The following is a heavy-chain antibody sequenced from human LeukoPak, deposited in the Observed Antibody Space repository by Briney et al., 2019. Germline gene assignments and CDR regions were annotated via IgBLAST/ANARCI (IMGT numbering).Heavy chain of an antibody. V-gene: IGHV4-38-2*02. D-gene: IGHD3-16*02. CDR3: ARIIMITFGGVIDADAFDI. Sequence: SETLSLTCTVAGGSISSYYWGWIRQPPGKGLEWIGSIYHSGSTYYNPSLKGRVTISVDTSKNQFSLKLSSVTAADTAVYYCARIIMITFGGVIDADAFDIWGQGTMVTVSS. J-gene: IGHJ3*02. CDR1: GGSISSYY. CDR2: IYHSGST.